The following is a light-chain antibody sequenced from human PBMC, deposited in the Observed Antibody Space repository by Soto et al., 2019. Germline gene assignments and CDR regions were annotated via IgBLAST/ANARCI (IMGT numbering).Light chain of an antibody. CDR3: SSYAGSEEV. CDR1: SSDVGGYNY. J-gene: IGLJ1*01. Sequence: QSVLTQPPSASGSPGQSLTISCTGTSSDVGGYNYVSWYQQHPGKAPKLMIYEVSKRPSGVPDRFSGSKSGNTASLTVSGLQAEDEADYYCSSYAGSEEVFGTGTKVTVL. CDR2: EVS. V-gene: IGLV2-8*01.